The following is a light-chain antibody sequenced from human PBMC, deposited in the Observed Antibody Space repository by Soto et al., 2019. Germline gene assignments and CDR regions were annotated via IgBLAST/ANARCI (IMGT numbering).Light chain of an antibody. CDR1: QSVSSSY. CDR2: GAS. V-gene: IGKV3-20*01. Sequence: EIVLTQSPGTLSLSPRERATLSCRASQSVSSSYLAWYQQKPGQAPRLLIYGASSRATGIPDRFSGSGSGTDFTLTISRLEREDFALYYCQQYGSSQWTFGQGIKVEIK. CDR3: QQYGSSQWT. J-gene: IGKJ1*01.